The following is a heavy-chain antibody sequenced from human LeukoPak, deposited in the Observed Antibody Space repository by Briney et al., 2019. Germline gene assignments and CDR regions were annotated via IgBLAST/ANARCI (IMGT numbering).Heavy chain of an antibody. D-gene: IGHD2-21*01. V-gene: IGHV1-18*01. CDR3: AREDGGDYYYGMDV. CDR1: GYTFTIYG. J-gene: IGHJ6*02. Sequence: GASVNVSCKASGYTFTIYGISWVRQAPGQGREWMGWISGYNGDTNYAQKLQGRVTMTTDTSTTTAYMELRSLRSDDTAVYYCAREDGGDYYYGMDVWGQGTTVTVSS. CDR2: ISGYNGDT.